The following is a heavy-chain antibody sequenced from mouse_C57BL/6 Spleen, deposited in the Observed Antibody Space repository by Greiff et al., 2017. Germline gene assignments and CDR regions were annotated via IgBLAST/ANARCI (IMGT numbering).Heavy chain of an antibody. CDR1: GYTFTSYW. D-gene: IGHD1-1*01. CDR3: ARSAYYYGGSYYFDD. V-gene: IGHV1-64*01. Sequence: QVQLQQPGAELVKPGASVKLSCKASGYTFTSYWMHWVKQRPGQGLEWIGMIYPNSGSTNYNEKFKSKATLTVDKSSSTAYMQLSSLTSEDSAVYYCARSAYYYGGSYYFDDGGERTTLTVSS. J-gene: IGHJ2*01. CDR2: IYPNSGST.